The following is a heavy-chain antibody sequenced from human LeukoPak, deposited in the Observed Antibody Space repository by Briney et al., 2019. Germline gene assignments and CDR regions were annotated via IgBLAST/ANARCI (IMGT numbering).Heavy chain of an antibody. CDR2: IYPGDSDT. CDR3: ASLGFYDFWSGYPDETNNWFDP. Sequence: GESLKISCKGSGYSFTSYWISWVRQMPGKGLEWMGIIYPGDSDTRYSPSFQGQVTISADKSISTAYLQWSSLKASDTAMYYCASLGFYDFWSGYPDETNNWFDPWGQGTLVTVSS. D-gene: IGHD3-3*01. V-gene: IGHV5-51*01. J-gene: IGHJ5*02. CDR1: GYSFTSYW.